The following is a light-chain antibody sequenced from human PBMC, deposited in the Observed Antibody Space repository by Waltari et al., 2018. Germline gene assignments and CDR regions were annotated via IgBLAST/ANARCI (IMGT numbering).Light chain of an antibody. CDR2: GAS. CDR3: QQYGSSPRT. Sequence: TQSPGTLSLSPGEGATLSCRASQSVISTYLAWYQQKPGQAPRLLIYGASSRATGIADRFSGSGSGTDFTLTISRLEPEDFAVYYCQQYGSSPRTFGQGTKVEIK. J-gene: IGKJ1*01. CDR1: QSVISTY. V-gene: IGKV3-20*01.